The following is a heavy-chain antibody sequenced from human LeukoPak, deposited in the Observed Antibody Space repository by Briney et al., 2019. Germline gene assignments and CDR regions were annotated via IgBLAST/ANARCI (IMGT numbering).Heavy chain of an antibody. CDR2: IYYSGST. D-gene: IGHD3-3*01. Sequence: AETLSLTCTVSGGSISSHYWSWVRQPPGKGLEWIGSIYYSGSTNYNPSLKSRVTISVDTSKNQFSLKLSSVTAADTAVYYCARGLAIFGVVADDAFDIWGQGTMVTVSS. V-gene: IGHV4-59*11. CDR1: GGSISSHY. J-gene: IGHJ3*02. CDR3: ARGLAIFGVVADDAFDI.